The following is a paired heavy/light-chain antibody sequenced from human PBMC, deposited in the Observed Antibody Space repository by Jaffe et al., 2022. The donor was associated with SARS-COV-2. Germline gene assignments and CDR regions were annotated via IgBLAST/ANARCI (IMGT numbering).Light chain of an antibody. CDR2: DVS. CDR1: SSDVGGYNY. V-gene: IGLV2-14*03. J-gene: IGLJ3*02. CDR3: NSYRISSTWV. Sequence: QSALTQPASVSGSPGQSITISCTGISSDVGGYNYVSWYQHYPGKAPKLIIYDVSNRPSGVSNRFSGSKSGNTASLTISGLQAEDEADYYCNSYRISSTWVFGGGTKVTVL.
Heavy chain of an antibody. CDR1: GFTFSTYS. D-gene: IGHD5-12*01. J-gene: IGHJ3*02. V-gene: IGHV3-48*01. Sequence: EVQLVESGGGLVQPGGSLRLSCAASGFTFSTYSISWVRQAPGKGLEWISYISSSGTIKYYADSVKGRFTISRDNAKNSLYLQMNSLRAEDTALYYCARDEVATFQYGFDIWGQGTMVTVSS. CDR3: ARDEVATFQYGFDI. CDR2: ISSSGTIK.